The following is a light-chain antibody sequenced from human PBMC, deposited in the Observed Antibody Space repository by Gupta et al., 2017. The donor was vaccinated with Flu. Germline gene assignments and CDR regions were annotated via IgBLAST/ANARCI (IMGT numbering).Light chain of an antibody. CDR3: QQRSGLPMYT. CDR2: DAS. Sequence: EIVLTQSPATLSLSPGDRPILSCRASQSVKIYLAWYQQKPGQPPRRRMFDASKRDAGIPDRFSGSGEGRDLTLTNSTREQEEFAGYYCQQRSGLPMYTFGQGTKLE. V-gene: IGKV3-11*02. J-gene: IGKJ2*01. CDR1: QSVKIY.